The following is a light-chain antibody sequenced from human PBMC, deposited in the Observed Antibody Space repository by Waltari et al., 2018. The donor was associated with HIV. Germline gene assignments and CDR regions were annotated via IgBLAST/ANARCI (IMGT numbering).Light chain of an antibody. CDR3: SSYATNTTVI. CDR1: TSDVGCYQF. J-gene: IGLJ2*01. Sequence: QSALTQPASVSGYPGQSITISHTGTTSDVGCYQFAAWFHQHPGKAPHLLIYDVTGRPSGASDRFAGSKSGATASLTISGLQAEDEADYYCSSYATNTTVIFGGGTKVTVL. V-gene: IGLV2-14*03. CDR2: DVT.